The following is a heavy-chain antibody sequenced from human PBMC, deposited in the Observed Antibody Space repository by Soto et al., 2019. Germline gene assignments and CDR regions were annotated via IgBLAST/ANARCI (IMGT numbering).Heavy chain of an antibody. CDR3: AXXXXXXXYFDY. CDR1: GGSIXXYY. V-gene: IGHV4-59*01. CDR2: IYYSGST. Sequence: QVQLQESGPGXXXXSXTXSLTCTVXGGSIXXYYWSWIRQPPGKGLEWIGYIYYSGSTNYNPSLKSRVTISVDTSKNQFSLKLSSVTAADTAVXXXAXXXXXXXYFDYWGQGTLVTVSS. J-gene: IGHJ4*02.